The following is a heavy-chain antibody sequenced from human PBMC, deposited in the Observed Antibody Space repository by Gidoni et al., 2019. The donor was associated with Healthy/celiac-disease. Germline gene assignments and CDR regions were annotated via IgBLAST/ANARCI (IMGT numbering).Heavy chain of an antibody. V-gene: IGHV3-23*01. CDR2: ISGSGGST. J-gene: IGHJ4*02. D-gene: IGHD3-16*02. CDR3: ANGGSFGGVIQYYFDY. CDR1: GFTFSSYA. Sequence: EVQLLESGGGLVQPGGSLRLSCAASGFTFSSYAMSWVRQAPGKGREWVSAISGSGGSTNYADSVKGRFTISRDNSKNTLYLQMNSLRAEDTVVYYCANGGSFGGVIQYYFDYWGQGTLVTVSS.